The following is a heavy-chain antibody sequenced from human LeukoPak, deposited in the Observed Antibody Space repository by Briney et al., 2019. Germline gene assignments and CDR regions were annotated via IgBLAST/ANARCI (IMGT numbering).Heavy chain of an antibody. CDR3: ARDPPTVRKRGYYYYYMDV. CDR2: IYTSGST. Sequence: PSETLSLTCTVSGGSISSYYWSWIRQPAGKGLEWIGRIYTSGSTNYNPSLKSRVTMSVDTSKNQFSLKLSSVTAADTAVYYCARDPPTVRKRGYYYYYMDVWGKGTTVTVSS. D-gene: IGHD4-17*01. CDR1: GGSISSYY. V-gene: IGHV4-4*07. J-gene: IGHJ6*03.